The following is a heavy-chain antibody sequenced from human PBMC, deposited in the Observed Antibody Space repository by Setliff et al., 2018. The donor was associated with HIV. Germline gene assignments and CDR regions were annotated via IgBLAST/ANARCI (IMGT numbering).Heavy chain of an antibody. Sequence: SETLSLTCTVSGGSINSGEHYWSWSRQHPGKGLEWIGYIYYTGDTYYNPPLKSRVTMSIDTSKNQFSLRLSSVTAADTAVYYCARWYTTGRGWFDPWGQGTLVTVSS. CDR1: GGSINSGEHY. CDR2: IYYTGDT. CDR3: ARWYTTGRGWFDP. J-gene: IGHJ5*02. D-gene: IGHD6-25*01. V-gene: IGHV4-31*03.